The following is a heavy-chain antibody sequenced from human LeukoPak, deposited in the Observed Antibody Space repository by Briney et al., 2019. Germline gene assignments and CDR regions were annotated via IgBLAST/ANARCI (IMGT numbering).Heavy chain of an antibody. D-gene: IGHD1-26*01. CDR1: GFTLTSDS. V-gene: IGHV3-48*04. CDR3: AKGTVGAKY. J-gene: IGHJ4*02. Sequence: GGSLRLSCAASGFTLTSDSMNWVRQAPGKGLEWISYISSGVTTTYYADSVKGRFTISRDNAKNTLFLQMNSLRVDDTAVYYCAKGTVGAKYWGQGTLVIVSS. CDR2: ISSGVTTT.